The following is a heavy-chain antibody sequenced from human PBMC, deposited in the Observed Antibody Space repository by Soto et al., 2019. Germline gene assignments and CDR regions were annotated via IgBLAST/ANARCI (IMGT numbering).Heavy chain of an antibody. CDR1: GGSISSYY. CDR2: IYYSGST. D-gene: IGHD3-10*01. CDR3: ERVKGYGSDTNWFGP. Sequence: PSETLSLTCTVSGGSISSYYWSWIRQPPGKGLEWIGYIYYSGSTNYNPSLKSRVTISVDTSKNQFSLKLSSVTAADTAVYYCERVKGYGSDTNWFGPWGQGTLVTVSS. J-gene: IGHJ5*02. V-gene: IGHV4-59*01.